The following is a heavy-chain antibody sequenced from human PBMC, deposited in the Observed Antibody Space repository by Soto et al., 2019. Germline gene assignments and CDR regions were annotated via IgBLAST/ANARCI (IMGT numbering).Heavy chain of an antibody. D-gene: IGHD5-18*01. CDR1: GGSVTSDEDY. CDR3: ATERGSTYGYFDH. J-gene: IGHJ4*02. Sequence: SETLSLTCTVSGGSVTSDEDYWTWIRQSPGKGLEWIGYISNSGSTGYNPSLKTRMSMSVDRSKNQFTLRLTSVTAADTAVYFCATERGSTYGYFDHWGQGTQVTVSS. CDR2: ISNSGST. V-gene: IGHV4-30-4*01.